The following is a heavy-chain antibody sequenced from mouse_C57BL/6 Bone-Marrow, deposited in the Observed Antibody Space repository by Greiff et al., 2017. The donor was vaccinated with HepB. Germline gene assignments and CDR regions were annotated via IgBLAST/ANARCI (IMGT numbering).Heavy chain of an antibody. J-gene: IGHJ2*01. V-gene: IGHV2-3*01. CDR1: GFSLTSYG. CDR2: IWGDGSK. D-gene: IGHD1-1*01. CDR3: AKLSPHTSVVALYLDY. Sequence: QVQLQQSGPGLVAPSQSLSITCTVSGFSLTSYGVSWVRQPPGKGLEWLGVIWGDGSKNYHSALISRLSISKDNYKSQVFLKLNSLQTDDTATYYCAKLSPHTSVVALYLDYWGQGTTLTVSS.